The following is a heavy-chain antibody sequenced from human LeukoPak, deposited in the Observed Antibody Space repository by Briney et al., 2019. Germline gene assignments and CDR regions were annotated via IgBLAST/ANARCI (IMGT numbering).Heavy chain of an antibody. CDR3: AAMYSSGWYGYY. J-gene: IGHJ4*02. CDR2: ISYDGSNK. D-gene: IGHD6-19*01. V-gene: IGHV3-30*04. Sequence: GGSLRLSCAASGFTFSSYAIRWVRQAPGKGLEWVAVISYDGSNKYYADSVKGRFTISRDNSKNTLYLQMNSLRAEDTAVYYCAAMYSSGWYGYYWGQGTLVTVSS. CDR1: GFTFSSYA.